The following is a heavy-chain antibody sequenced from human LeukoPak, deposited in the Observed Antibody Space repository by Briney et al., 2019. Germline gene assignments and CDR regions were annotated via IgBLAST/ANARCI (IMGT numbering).Heavy chain of an antibody. CDR1: GGSITSNDYY. D-gene: IGHD6-19*01. Sequence: SETLSLTCTVSGGSITSNDYYWGWIRQPPGKGLGWIGTIYYTGNTYYNPSLESRITISVDTSKNQFSLKWNSVTAADTAVYYCATHGPAVAGGFDPWGRGALVTVSS. CDR2: IYYTGNT. J-gene: IGHJ5*02. V-gene: IGHV4-39*01. CDR3: ATHGPAVAGGFDP.